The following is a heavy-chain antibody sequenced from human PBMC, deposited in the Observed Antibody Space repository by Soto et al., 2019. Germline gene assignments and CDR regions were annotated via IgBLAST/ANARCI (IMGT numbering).Heavy chain of an antibody. CDR1: GGSISSSSYY. J-gene: IGHJ4*02. CDR2: IYYSGST. CDR3: ASGYDYIWGSYRREFDY. V-gene: IGHV4-39*01. D-gene: IGHD3-16*02. Sequence: QLQLQESVPGLVKPSETLSLTCTVSGGSISSSSYYWGWIRQPPGKGLEWIGSIYYSGSTYYNPSLKSRVTISVDTSKNQFSLKLSSVTAADTAVYYCASGYDYIWGSYRREFDYWGQGTLVTVSS.